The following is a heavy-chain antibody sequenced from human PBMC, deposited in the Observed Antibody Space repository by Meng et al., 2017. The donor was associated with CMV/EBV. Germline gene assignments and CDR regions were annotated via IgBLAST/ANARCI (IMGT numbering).Heavy chain of an antibody. Sequence: GSLRLSCAVYGGSFSGYYWSWIRQPPGKGLEWIGEINHSGSTNYNPSLKSRVTISVDTSKNQFSLKLSSVTAADTAVYYCARDGSSSGYWFDPWGQGTLVTVSS. CDR2: INHSGST. CDR3: ARDGSSSGYWFDP. J-gene: IGHJ5*02. D-gene: IGHD3-22*01. CDR1: GGSFSGYY. V-gene: IGHV4-34*01.